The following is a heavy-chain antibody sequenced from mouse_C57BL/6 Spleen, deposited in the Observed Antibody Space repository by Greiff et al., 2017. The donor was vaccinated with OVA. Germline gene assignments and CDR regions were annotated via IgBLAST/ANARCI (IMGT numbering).Heavy chain of an antibody. D-gene: IGHD1-2*01. CDR1: GYAFSSSW. V-gene: IGHV1-82*01. J-gene: IGHJ2*01. CDR3: ARRGIYYGLDY. Sequence: VQLQQSGPELVKPGASVKISCKASGYAFSSSWMNWVKQRPGKGLEWIGRIYPGDGDTNYNGKFKGKATLTADKSSSTAYMQLSSLTSEDSAVYFCARRGIYYGLDYWGQGTTLTVSS. CDR2: IYPGDGDT.